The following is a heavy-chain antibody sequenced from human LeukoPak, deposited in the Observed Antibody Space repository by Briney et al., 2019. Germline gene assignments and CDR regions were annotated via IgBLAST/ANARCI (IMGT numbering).Heavy chain of an antibody. D-gene: IGHD3-10*01. CDR1: GFIFSNYA. CDR2: ITNSGGTT. CDR3: AKFLGVSVWYGISGP. V-gene: IGHV3-23*01. J-gene: IGHJ5*02. Sequence: GGSLRLSCAASGFIFSNYAMSWVRKAPGKGLKWVSAITNSGGTTYYADSVKGRFTISRDNSKNTLYLQMNSLRAEDTAVYYCAKFLGVSVWYGISGPWGQGTLVTVSS.